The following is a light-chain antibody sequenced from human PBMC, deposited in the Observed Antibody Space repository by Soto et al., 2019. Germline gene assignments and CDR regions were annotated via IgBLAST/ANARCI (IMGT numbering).Light chain of an antibody. CDR3: QQYNSYPLT. CDR2: KAS. J-gene: IGKJ4*01. Sequence: VGDRVTITCRASQSISSWLAWYQQKPGKAPKLLIYKASSLESGVPSRFSGSGSGTEFTLTISSLQPDDFATYYCQQYNSYPLTFGGGTKVDIK. CDR1: QSISSW. V-gene: IGKV1-5*03.